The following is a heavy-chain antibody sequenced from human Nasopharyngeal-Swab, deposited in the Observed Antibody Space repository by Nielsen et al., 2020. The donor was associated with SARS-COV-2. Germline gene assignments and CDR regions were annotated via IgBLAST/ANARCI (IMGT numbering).Heavy chain of an antibody. CDR2: IYYSGST. D-gene: IGHD2-15*01. V-gene: IGHV4-59*12. Sequence: SETLSLTCTVSGASISSYYWSWIRQPPGKGLEWIGYIYYSGSTNYNPSLKSRVTISVDTSKNQFSLKLSSVTAADTAVYYCARATQRYCSGGSCSTDFDYWGQGTLVTVSS. CDR3: ARATQRYCSGGSCSTDFDY. CDR1: GASISSYY. J-gene: IGHJ4*02.